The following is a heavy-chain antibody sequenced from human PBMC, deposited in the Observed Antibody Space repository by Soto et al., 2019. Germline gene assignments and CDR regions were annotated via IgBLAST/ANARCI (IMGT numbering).Heavy chain of an antibody. D-gene: IGHD6-13*01. CDR1: GFTFSSYA. CDR3: ARDGYSSSWYPY. V-gene: IGHV3-30-3*01. J-gene: IGHJ4*02. CDR2: ISYDGSNK. Sequence: PGGSLRLSCAASGFTFSSYAMHWVRQAPGKGLEWVAVISYDGSNKYYADSVKGRFTISRDNSKNTLYLQMNSLRAEDTAVYYCARDGYSSSWYPYWGQGTLVTVSS.